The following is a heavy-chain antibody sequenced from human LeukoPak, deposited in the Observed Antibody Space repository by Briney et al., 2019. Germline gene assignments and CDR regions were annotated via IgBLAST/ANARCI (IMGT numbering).Heavy chain of an antibody. CDR3: ARHYYDSSGSAYYFDY. D-gene: IGHD3-22*01. J-gene: IGHJ4*02. Sequence: SETLSLTCTVSGGSVSSIDYYWGWIRQPPGKGLEWIATIYYSGSSYYNPSLKSRVSISVDKSKNQFSLKLSSVTAADTAVYSCARHYYDSSGSAYYFDYWGQGTLVTVSS. CDR2: IYYSGSS. V-gene: IGHV4-39*01. CDR1: GGSVSSIDYY.